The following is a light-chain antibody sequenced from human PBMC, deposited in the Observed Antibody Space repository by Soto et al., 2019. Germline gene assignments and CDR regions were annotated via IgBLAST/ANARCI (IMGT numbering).Light chain of an antibody. CDR3: QYQGS. V-gene: IGKV3-20*01. CDR1: QTVSRRY. Sequence: IVLTQSPDTLSLSPGQRATLSCRASQTVSRRYLAWYQQKPGQAPLLLIYDVSERPSDSPDRFSGRGSGTDFSLTTESLVPEDVAVYCGQYQGSFGGGTKVEIK. J-gene: IGKJ4*01. CDR2: DVS.